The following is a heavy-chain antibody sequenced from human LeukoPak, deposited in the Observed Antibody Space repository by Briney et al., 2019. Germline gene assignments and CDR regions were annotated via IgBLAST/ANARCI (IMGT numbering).Heavy chain of an antibody. CDR2: IYHSGSI. CDR1: GGSISSYY. Sequence: SETLSLTCTVSGGSISSYYWSWVRQPPGKGLEWIGEIYHSGSINYNPSLQSRVTISVDKSKHQFSLMLSSVTAADTAVYYCARGTYDRSGYYLDYWGQGTLVTVSS. CDR3: ARGTYDRSGYYLDY. D-gene: IGHD3-22*01. V-gene: IGHV4-4*02. J-gene: IGHJ4*02.